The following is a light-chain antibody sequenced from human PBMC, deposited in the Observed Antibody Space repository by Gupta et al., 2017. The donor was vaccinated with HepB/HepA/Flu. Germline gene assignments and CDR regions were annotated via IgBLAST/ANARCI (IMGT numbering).Light chain of an antibody. J-gene: IGLJ2*01. V-gene: IGLV1-44*01. Sequence: QSVLTQPPSASGTPGQRVTISCSGSSSNIGSNTVNWYQQLPGTAPKLLIYSNNQRPSGVPARFSGSKSGTSASRAISGLQSEDEADYYCAAWDDSLNGHVVFGGGTKLTVL. CDR2: SNN. CDR1: SSNIGSNT. CDR3: AAWDDSLNGHVV.